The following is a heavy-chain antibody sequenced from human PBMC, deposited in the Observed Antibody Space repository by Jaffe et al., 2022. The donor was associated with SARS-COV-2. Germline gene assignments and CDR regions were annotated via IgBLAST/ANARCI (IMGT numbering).Heavy chain of an antibody. CDR2: INTNTGNA. Sequence: QVQLVQSGSELKKSGALVKVSCKASGYTFTSYAMNWVRQAPGQGLEWMGWINTNTGNATYAQGFTGRFVFSLDTSVSTAYLQISSLKAEDTAVYYCARGPSGSWENWFDPWGQGTLVTVSS. J-gene: IGHJ5*02. CDR1: GYTFTSYA. D-gene: IGHD6-13*01. V-gene: IGHV7-4-1*02. CDR3: ARGPSGSWENWFDP.